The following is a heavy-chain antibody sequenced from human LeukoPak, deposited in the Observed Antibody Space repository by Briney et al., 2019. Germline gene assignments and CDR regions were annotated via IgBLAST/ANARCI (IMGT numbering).Heavy chain of an antibody. CDR1: GFTFSSYS. Sequence: GGSLRLSCAASGFTFSSYSMNWVRQAPGKGLEWVSSISSSSSYIYYADSVKGRFTIARDNAKNSLYLQMNSLRAEDTAVYYCARSRVRGQNNAFDIWGQGTMVTVSS. V-gene: IGHV3-21*01. J-gene: IGHJ3*02. D-gene: IGHD3-10*01. CDR2: ISSSSSYI. CDR3: ARSRVRGQNNAFDI.